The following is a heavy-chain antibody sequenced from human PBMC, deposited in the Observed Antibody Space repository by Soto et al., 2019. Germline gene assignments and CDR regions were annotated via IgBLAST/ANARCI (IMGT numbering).Heavy chain of an antibody. D-gene: IGHD3-3*01. Sequence: GGSLRLSCAASGFTFSSYAMSWVRQAPGKGLEGVSAISGSGGSTYYADSVKGRFTISRDNSKNTLYLQMNSLRAEDTAVYYCAKLLLTIFGVVIKSPYFDYWGQGTLVTVSS. CDR1: GFTFSSYA. J-gene: IGHJ4*02. V-gene: IGHV3-23*01. CDR2: ISGSGGST. CDR3: AKLLLTIFGVVIKSPYFDY.